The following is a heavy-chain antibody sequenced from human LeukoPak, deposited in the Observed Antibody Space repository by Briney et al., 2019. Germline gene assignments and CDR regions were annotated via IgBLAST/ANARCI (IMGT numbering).Heavy chain of an antibody. CDR3: ARALPYCSGGSCYLSVRNDY. Sequence: SETLSLTCAVYGGSFSGYYWSWIRQPPGKGLEWIGEINHSGSTNYNPSLKSRVTISVDTPKNQFSLKLSPVTAADTAVYYCARALPYCSGGSCYLSVRNDYWGQGTLVTVSS. D-gene: IGHD2-15*01. CDR1: GGSFSGYY. V-gene: IGHV4-34*01. J-gene: IGHJ4*02. CDR2: INHSGST.